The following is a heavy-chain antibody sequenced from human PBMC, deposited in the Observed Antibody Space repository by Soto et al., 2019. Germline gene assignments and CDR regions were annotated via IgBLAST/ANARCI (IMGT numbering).Heavy chain of an antibody. V-gene: IGHV4-34*01. D-gene: IGHD4-17*01. CDR3: ARTTVVTGTRKFDY. CDR1: GGSFSGYY. CDR2: INHSGST. J-gene: IGHJ4*02. Sequence: SETLSLTCAVYGGSFSGYYWSWIRQPPGKGLEWIGEINHSGSTNYNPSLKSRVTISVDTSKNQFSLKLSSVTAADTAVYYCARTTVVTGTRKFDYWGQGTLVTVSS.